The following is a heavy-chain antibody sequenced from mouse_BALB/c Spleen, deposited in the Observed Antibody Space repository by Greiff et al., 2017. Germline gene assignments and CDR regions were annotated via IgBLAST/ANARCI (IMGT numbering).Heavy chain of an antibody. CDR2: IDPYYGGT. CDR1: GYSFTGYN. Sequence: VQLKESGPELEKPGASVKISCKASGYSFTGYNMNWVKQSNGKSLEWIGNIDPYYGGTSYNQKFKGKATLTVDKSSSTAYMQLKSLTSEDSAVYYCARRRSSTMITDWYFDVWGAGTTVTVSS. V-gene: IGHV1-39*01. D-gene: IGHD2-4*01. CDR3: ARRRSSTMITDWYFDV. J-gene: IGHJ1*01.